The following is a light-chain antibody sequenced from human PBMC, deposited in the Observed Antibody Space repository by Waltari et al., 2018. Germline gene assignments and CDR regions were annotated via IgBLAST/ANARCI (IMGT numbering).Light chain of an antibody. V-gene: IGKV1-5*03. Sequence: DIQMTQSPSTLSASVGDRVTITCRASQSITDYLAWYQQKPGKAPKLLIHKATTLESGVPSRFSGSGSGTEFTLIITFLQPDDIATYYCQQYNDYPLTFGGGTKVEIK. CDR2: KAT. CDR3: QQYNDYPLT. CDR1: QSITDY. J-gene: IGKJ4*01.